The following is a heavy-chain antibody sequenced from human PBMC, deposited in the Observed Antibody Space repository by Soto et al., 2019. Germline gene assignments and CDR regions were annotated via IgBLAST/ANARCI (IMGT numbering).Heavy chain of an antibody. D-gene: IGHD6-19*01. CDR1: GGSFSGYY. CDR2: INHSGST. Sequence: SETLSLTCAVYGGSFSGYYWSLIRQPPGKGLEWIGEINHSGSTNYNPSLKSRVTISVDTSKNQFSLKLSSVTAADTAVYYCARGSVAGDGIDYWGQGTLVTVSS. J-gene: IGHJ4*02. CDR3: ARGSVAGDGIDY. V-gene: IGHV4-34*01.